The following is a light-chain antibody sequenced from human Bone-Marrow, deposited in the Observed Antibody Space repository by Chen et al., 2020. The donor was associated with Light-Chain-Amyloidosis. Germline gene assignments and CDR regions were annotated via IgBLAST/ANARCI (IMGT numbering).Light chain of an antibody. V-gene: IGKV3-15*01. Sequence: EIVMTQSPATLSVSPGERATLSCRASQSVSSNLAWYPQKPGQAPRLLIYGASTRATGIPARCSGSGSGTEFTHTISSLQSEDFAGYYCQQYNNWRPLTFGGGTKVEIK. J-gene: IGKJ4*01. CDR1: QSVSSN. CDR3: QQYNNWRPLT. CDR2: GAS.